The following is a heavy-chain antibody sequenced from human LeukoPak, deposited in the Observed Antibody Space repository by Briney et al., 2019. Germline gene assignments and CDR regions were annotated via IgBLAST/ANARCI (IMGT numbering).Heavy chain of an antibody. V-gene: IGHV3-74*01. D-gene: IGHD3-9*01. CDR2: INSDGSNI. J-gene: IGHJ4*02. Sequence: PGGSLRLSCAASGFTFSSYWMHWVRQAPGKGLVWVSRINSDGSNINYADSVKGRFTISRDNAKNTLYLQMNSLRAEDTAMYYCARVLTIFPDCWGQGTLVTVSS. CDR1: GFTFSSYW. CDR3: ARVLTIFPDC.